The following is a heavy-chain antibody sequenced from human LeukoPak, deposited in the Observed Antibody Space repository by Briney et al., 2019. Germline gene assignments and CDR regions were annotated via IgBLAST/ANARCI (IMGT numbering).Heavy chain of an antibody. D-gene: IGHD1-26*01. V-gene: IGHV1-58*02. J-gene: IGHJ3*02. CDR2: IVVGSGNT. CDR3: AAGERKNPDDAFDI. Sequence: SVKVSCKASGFTFTSSAMQWVRQARGQRLEWIGWIVVGSGNTNYAQKFQERVTITRDMSTSTAYMELSSLRSEDTAVYYCAAGERKNPDDAFDIWGQGTMVTVSS. CDR1: GFTFTSSA.